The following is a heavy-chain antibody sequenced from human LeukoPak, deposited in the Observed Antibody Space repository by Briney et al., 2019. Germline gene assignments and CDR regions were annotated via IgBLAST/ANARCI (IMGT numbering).Heavy chain of an antibody. Sequence: GGSLRLSCAASGFTFSNYWMHWVRQAPRKGLVWVSRITSDGSTTTYADSVKGRFTISRDNAKNMLYLQMNSLRAEDTAVYYCATERAGRDGYIVFDYWGQGTLVTVSS. J-gene: IGHJ4*02. D-gene: IGHD5-24*01. CDR2: ITSDGSTT. CDR3: ATERAGRDGYIVFDY. CDR1: GFTFSNYW. V-gene: IGHV3-74*01.